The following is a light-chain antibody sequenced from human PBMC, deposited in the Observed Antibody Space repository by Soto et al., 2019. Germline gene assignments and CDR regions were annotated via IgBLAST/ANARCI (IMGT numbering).Light chain of an antibody. CDR2: DVS. J-gene: IGLJ2*01. CDR1: SSDIGAYNY. CDR3: SSYKSRSSVI. Sequence: QSALTQPASVSGSPGQSITISCTGTSSDIGAYNYVSWYQQYPGKAPKLLIYDVSHRPSGVSNRFSGSKSGNMASLAISGLQADDEADYYCSSYKSRSSVIFGGGTKLTVL. V-gene: IGLV2-14*01.